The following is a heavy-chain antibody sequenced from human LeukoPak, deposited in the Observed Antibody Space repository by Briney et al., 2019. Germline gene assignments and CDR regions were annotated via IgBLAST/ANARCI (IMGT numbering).Heavy chain of an antibody. Sequence: ASVKVSCKASGYTFTGYYMQWVRQAPGQGLEWMGRINPNSGGTNYAQKFQGRVTMTRDTSISTAYMELSRLRSDDTAVYYCARDRGYSYGYEIDYWGQGTLVTVSS. V-gene: IGHV1-2*06. J-gene: IGHJ4*02. D-gene: IGHD5-18*01. CDR2: INPNSGGT. CDR1: GYTFTGYY. CDR3: ARDRGYSYGYEIDY.